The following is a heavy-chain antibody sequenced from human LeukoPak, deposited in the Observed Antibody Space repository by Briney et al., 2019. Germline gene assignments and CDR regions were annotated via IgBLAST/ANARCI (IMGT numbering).Heavy chain of an antibody. V-gene: IGHV1-8*01. J-gene: IGHJ4*02. D-gene: IGHD3-9*01. CDR3: ARGLLRYFDWLSRSYYFDY. CDR2: MNPNSGNA. CDR1: GYTFTSYD. Sequence: SSVKVSCKASGYTFTSYDINWVRQVTVQGLEWTGWMNPNSGNAGYAQKFQGRVTMTRNTSISTAYMALSSLRSEDTAVHYCARGLLRYFDWLSRSYYFDYWGQGTLVTVSS.